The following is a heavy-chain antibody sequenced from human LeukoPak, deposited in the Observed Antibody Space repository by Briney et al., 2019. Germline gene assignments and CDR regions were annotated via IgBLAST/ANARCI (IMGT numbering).Heavy chain of an antibody. D-gene: IGHD2-15*01. J-gene: IGHJ3*02. Sequence: SETLSLTCAVYGGSFSGYYWSWIRQPPGKGLEWIGEINHSGSTNYNPSLKSRVTISVDTSKNQFSLKLSSMTAADTAVYYCARWGSGYCSGGSCPQDAFDIWGQGTMVTVSS. CDR1: GGSFSGYY. CDR3: ARWGSGYCSGGSCPQDAFDI. V-gene: IGHV4-34*01. CDR2: INHSGST.